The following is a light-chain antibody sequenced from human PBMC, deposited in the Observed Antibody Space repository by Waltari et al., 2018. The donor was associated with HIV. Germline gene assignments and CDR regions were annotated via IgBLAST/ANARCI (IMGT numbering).Light chain of an antibody. Sequence: QSVLTQPPSVSAAPGQKVTISCSGSSSNIGNNYVSWYQQLPGTAPKLLIYDNNNRSSGIPDLFSGSKSGTSATLGITGLQTGDEADYYCGTWDSSLSAGVFGGGTKLTVL. CDR1: SSNIGNNY. V-gene: IGLV1-51*01. J-gene: IGLJ3*02. CDR3: GTWDSSLSAGV. CDR2: DNN.